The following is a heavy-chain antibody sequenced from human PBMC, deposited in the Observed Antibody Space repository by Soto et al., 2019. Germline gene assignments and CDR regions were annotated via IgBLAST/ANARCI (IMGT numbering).Heavy chain of an antibody. J-gene: IGHJ3*02. CDR3: ASNCGGDCFTLIGDAFDI. Sequence: QVQLVESGGGVVQPGRSLRLSCAASGFTFSSYGMHWVRQAPGKGLEWVAVISYDGSNKYYADSVKGRFTISRDNSKNTLYLQMNSLRAEDTAVYYCASNCGGDCFTLIGDAFDIWGQGTMVTVSS. V-gene: IGHV3-30*03. CDR2: ISYDGSNK. D-gene: IGHD2-21*02. CDR1: GFTFSSYG.